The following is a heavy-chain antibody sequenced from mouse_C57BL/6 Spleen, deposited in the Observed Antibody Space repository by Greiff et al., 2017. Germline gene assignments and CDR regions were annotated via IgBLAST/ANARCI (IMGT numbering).Heavy chain of an antibody. D-gene: IGHD2-3*01. CDR2: INPSNGGT. J-gene: IGHJ4*01. CDR3: ARFYDGYCNGDAMGY. Sequence: QVQLQQPGTELVKPGASVKLSCKASGYTFTSYWMHWVKQRPGQGLEWIGYINPSNGGTNYNEKFKSKATLTVDKSSSTAYMQLSSLTSEDSADYYGARFYDGYCNGDAMGYWGKGASVTVAS. V-gene: IGHV1-53*01. CDR1: GYTFTSYW.